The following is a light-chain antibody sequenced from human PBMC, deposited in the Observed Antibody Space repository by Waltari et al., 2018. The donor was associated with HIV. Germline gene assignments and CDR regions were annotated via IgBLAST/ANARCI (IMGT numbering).Light chain of an antibody. CDR3: QSYDSGLSGYV. CDR2: GNS. J-gene: IGLJ1*01. Sequence: QSVLTQPPSVSGAPGQRVTISCPGSSPNTGAGYHVHGYQQLPGTAPKLLLYGNSNRPSGVPDRFSGSKSGTSASLAISGLQPEDEADYYCQSYDSGLSGYVFGTGTKVTVL. V-gene: IGLV1-40*01. CDR1: SPNTGAGYH.